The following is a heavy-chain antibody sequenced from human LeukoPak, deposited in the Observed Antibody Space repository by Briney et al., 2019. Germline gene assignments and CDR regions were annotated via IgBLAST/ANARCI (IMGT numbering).Heavy chain of an antibody. D-gene: IGHD3-3*01. J-gene: IGHJ5*02. CDR1: GYTFTSYG. CDR3: ARGPLPWYDFWSGYYTNWFDP. V-gene: IGHV1-18*01. CDR2: IGAYNGNT. Sequence: ASVKVSCKASGYTFTSYGISWVRQAPGQGLGWMGWIGAYNGNTNYAQKLQGRVTMTTDTSTSTAYMELRSLRSDDTAVYYCARGPLPWYDFWSGYYTNWFDPWGQGTLVTVSS.